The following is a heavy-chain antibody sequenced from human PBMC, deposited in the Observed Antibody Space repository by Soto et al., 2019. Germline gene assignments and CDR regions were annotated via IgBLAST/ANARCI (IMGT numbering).Heavy chain of an antibody. CDR1: GFTFSYYY. CDR2: ISSSSSYT. CDR3: ARDRGYDPFHY. Sequence: PGGSLRLSCAASGFTFSYYYMSWIRQAPGKGLEWVSYISSSSSYTNYADSVKGRFTISRDNAKNSLYLQMKSLRAEDTAVYYCARDRGYDPFHYWGQGTLVTVSS. D-gene: IGHD5-12*01. V-gene: IGHV3-11*06. J-gene: IGHJ4*02.